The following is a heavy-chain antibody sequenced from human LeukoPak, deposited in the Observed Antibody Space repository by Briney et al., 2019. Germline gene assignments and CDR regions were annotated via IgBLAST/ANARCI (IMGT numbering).Heavy chain of an antibody. J-gene: IGHJ6*03. D-gene: IGHD3-3*01. Sequence: GASVKVSCKASGGTFSSYAISWVRQAPGQGLEWMGGIIPIFGTANYAQKFQGRVTITADESTSTAYMELSSLRSEDTAVYYCARGGITIFGVVINYYYYYMDVWGKGTTVTVSS. CDR1: GGTFSSYA. V-gene: IGHV1-69*13. CDR3: ARGGITIFGVVINYYYYYMDV. CDR2: IIPIFGTA.